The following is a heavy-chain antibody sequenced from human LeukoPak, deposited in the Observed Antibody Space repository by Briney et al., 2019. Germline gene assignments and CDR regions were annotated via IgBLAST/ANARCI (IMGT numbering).Heavy chain of an antibody. CDR2: ISYSGSTT. Sequence: GGSLRLSCAASGFTFTNFEMNWVRQAPGKGLEWVSYISYSGSTTSYADSVKGRFTISRDNAKNSLYLQMNSLRAEDTAVYYCARAGPPAFDPWGHGTLVTVSS. CDR3: ARAGPPAFDP. V-gene: IGHV3-48*03. CDR1: GFTFTNFE. J-gene: IGHJ5*02.